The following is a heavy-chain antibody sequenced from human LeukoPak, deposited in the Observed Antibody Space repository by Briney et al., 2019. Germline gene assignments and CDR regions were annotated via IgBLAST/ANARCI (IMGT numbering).Heavy chain of an antibody. V-gene: IGHV2-70*11. J-gene: IGHJ3*02. CDR2: IDWDDDK. CDR1: GFSLSTSGMC. D-gene: IGHD5-24*01. CDR3: ARKRWLHNSDAFDI. Sequence: SGPALVKPTQTLTLTCTFSGFSLSTSGMCVSWIRQPPGKALEWLARIDWDDDKYYSTSLKTRLTISKDTSKNQVVLTMTNMGPVDTATYYCARKRWLHNSDAFDIWGQGTMVTVSS.